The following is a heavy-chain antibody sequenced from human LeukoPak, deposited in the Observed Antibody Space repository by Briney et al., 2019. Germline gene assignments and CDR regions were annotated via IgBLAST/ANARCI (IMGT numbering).Heavy chain of an antibody. CDR1: GFTFSSYA. Sequence: SGRSLRLSCAASGFTFSSYAMHWVRQAPGKGLEWVAVISYDGSNKYYADSVKGRFTISRDNSKNTLYLQMNSLRAEDTAVYYCAIAAGWELGYWGQGTLVTVSS. CDR3: AIAAGWELGY. J-gene: IGHJ4*02. D-gene: IGHD6-25*01. V-gene: IGHV3-30*04. CDR2: ISYDGSNK.